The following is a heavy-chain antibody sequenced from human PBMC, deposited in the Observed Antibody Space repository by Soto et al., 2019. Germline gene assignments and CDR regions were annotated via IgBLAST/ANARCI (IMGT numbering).Heavy chain of an antibody. CDR2: IYYSGST. D-gene: IGHD3-22*01. CDR1: GGSISSSSYY. V-gene: IGHV4-39*07. CDR3: AKRWLLQNGYFDY. J-gene: IGHJ4*02. Sequence: PSETLSLTCTVAGGSISSSSYYWGWIRQPPGKGLEWIGSIYYSGSTYYNPSLKSRVTISVDTSKNQFSLKLSSVTAEDTAVYYCAKRWLLQNGYFDYWGQGTLVTVSS.